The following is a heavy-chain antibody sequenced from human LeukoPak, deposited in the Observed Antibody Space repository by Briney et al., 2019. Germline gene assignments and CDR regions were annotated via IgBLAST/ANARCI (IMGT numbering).Heavy chain of an antibody. Sequence: GGSLRLSCAASGFTFSSYSMNWVRQAPGKGLEWVSSISSSSSYIYYADSVKGRFTISRDNAKNSLYLQMNSLRAEDTAVYYCAREGYCSGGSCYDAFDIWGQGTMVTVSS. V-gene: IGHV3-21*01. CDR3: AREGYCSGGSCYDAFDI. CDR2: ISSSSSYI. J-gene: IGHJ3*02. D-gene: IGHD2-15*01. CDR1: GFTFSSYS.